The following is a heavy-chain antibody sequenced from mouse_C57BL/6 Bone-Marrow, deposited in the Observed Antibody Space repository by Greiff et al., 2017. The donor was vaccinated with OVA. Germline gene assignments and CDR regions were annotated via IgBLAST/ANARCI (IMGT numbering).Heavy chain of an antibody. CDR1: GYTFTSYG. D-gene: IGHD2-4*01. Sequence: QVQLQQSGAELARPGASVKLSCKASGYTFTSYGISWVKQRTGPGLEWIGEIYPRSGHTYYNEKFKGKATLTADKSSSTAYMELRSLTSEDSAVYFCARDYDGGHYFDYWGQGTTLTVSS. CDR2: IYPRSGHT. CDR3: ARDYDGGHYFDY. J-gene: IGHJ2*01. V-gene: IGHV1-81*01.